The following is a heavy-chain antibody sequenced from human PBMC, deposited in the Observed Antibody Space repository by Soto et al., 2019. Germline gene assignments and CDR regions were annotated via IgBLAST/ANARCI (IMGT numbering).Heavy chain of an antibody. Sequence: LRLSCAASGFTVSSNYMGWVRQAPGKGLEWVSVIYSGGSTYYADSVKGRFTISRDNSKNTLYLQMNSLRAEDTAVYYCARDSVIGYYYYGMDVWGQGTTVTVSS. V-gene: IGHV3-53*01. CDR2: IYSGGST. J-gene: IGHJ6*02. CDR1: GFTVSSNY. CDR3: ARDSVIGYYYYGMDV.